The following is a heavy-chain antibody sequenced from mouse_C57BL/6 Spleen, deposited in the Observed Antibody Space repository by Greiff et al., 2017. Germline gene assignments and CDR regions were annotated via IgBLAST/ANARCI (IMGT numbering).Heavy chain of an antibody. D-gene: IGHD2-1*01. CDR2: IHPSSGST. V-gene: IGHV1-64*01. CDR1: GYTFTSYW. CDR3: ARENYGNFAY. Sequence: QVQLKQPGAELVKPAASVKLSCKASGYTFTSYWMHWVKQRPGQGLEWIGMIHPSSGSTNYNEKFKSKATLTVDKSSSTAYMQLSSLTSEDSAVYYCARENYGNFAYWGQGTLVTVSA. J-gene: IGHJ3*01.